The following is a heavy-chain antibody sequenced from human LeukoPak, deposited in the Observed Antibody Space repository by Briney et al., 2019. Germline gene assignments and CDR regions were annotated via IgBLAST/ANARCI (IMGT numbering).Heavy chain of an antibody. CDR2: IIPIFGTA. CDR1: GGTFSSYA. V-gene: IGHV1-69*13. J-gene: IGHJ6*02. Sequence: SVKVSCKASGGTFSSYAISWVRQAPGQGLEWMGGIIPIFGTANYAQKFQGRVTITADESTSTAYMELSSLRSEDTAVYYCATGTPEGYGMDVWGQGTTVTVSS. CDR3: ATGTPEGYGMDV.